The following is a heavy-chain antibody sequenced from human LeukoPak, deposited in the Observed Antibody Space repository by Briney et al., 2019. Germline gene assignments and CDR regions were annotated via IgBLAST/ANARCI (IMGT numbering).Heavy chain of an antibody. CDR2: IYTSGST. CDR3: ARDRDGYYYFDY. V-gene: IGHV4-61*02. J-gene: IGHJ4*02. CDR1: GGSISSSSYY. D-gene: IGHD6-25*01. Sequence: DPSETLSLTCTVSGGSISSSSYYWSWIRQPAGKGLEWIGRIYTSGSTNYNPSLKSRVTMSVDTSKNQFSLKLSSVTAADTAVYYCARDRDGYYYFDYWGQGTLVTVSS.